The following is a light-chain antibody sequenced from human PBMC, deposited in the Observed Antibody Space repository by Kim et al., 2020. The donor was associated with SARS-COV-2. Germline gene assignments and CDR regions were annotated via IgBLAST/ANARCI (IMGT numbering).Light chain of an antibody. CDR3: NSRDSSGDHYV. V-gene: IGLV3-19*01. CDR1: SLRSYY. CDR2: GKY. Sequence: SSELTQDPAVSVALGQTVRITCQGDSLRSYYASWYQQKPGQAPVLVIYGKYNRPSGIPDRFSGSSSGNTASLTITGAQAADEAAYYCNSRDSSGDHYVFG. J-gene: IGLJ1*01.